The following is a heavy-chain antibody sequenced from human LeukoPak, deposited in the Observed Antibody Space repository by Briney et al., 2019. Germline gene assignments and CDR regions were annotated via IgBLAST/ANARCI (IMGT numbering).Heavy chain of an antibody. V-gene: IGHV3-23*01. Sequence: GGSLRLSCAASGFTVSSNYMSWVRQAPGKGLEWVSAISGSGGSTYYADSVKGRFTISRDNSKNTLYLQMNSLRAEDTAVYYCAKDRCSGGSCYPGDLDYWGQGTLVTVSS. J-gene: IGHJ4*02. CDR2: ISGSGGST. CDR3: AKDRCSGGSCYPGDLDY. CDR1: GFTVSSNY. D-gene: IGHD2-15*01.